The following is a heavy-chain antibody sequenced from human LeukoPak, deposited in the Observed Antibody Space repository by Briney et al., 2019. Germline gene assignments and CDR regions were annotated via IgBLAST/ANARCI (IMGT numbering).Heavy chain of an antibody. Sequence: APVKVSCKASGGTFSSYAISWVRQAPGQGLEWMGGIIPIFGTANYAQKFQGRVTITTDESTSTAYMELSSLRSEDTAVYYCARRGGYRWQQLGGERLEYYFDYWGQGTLVTVSS. CDR1: GGTFSSYA. J-gene: IGHJ4*02. CDR3: ARRGGYRWQQLGGERLEYYFDY. V-gene: IGHV1-69*05. D-gene: IGHD5-24*01. CDR2: IIPIFGTA.